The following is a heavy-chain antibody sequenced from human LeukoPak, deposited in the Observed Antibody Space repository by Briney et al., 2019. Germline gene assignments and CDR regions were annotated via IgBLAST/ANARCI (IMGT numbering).Heavy chain of an antibody. Sequence: GGSLRLSCAASGFTLSSYAMSWVRQAPGVGLEWVSAIGGNGARTYYADSVRGRFTISRDNSKNSLYLQMNSLRAEDTAVYYCAKVTAWYSSSWYLADWGQGTLVTVSS. V-gene: IGHV3-23*01. J-gene: IGHJ4*02. D-gene: IGHD6-13*01. CDR1: GFTLSSYA. CDR3: AKVTAWYSSSWYLAD. CDR2: IGGNGART.